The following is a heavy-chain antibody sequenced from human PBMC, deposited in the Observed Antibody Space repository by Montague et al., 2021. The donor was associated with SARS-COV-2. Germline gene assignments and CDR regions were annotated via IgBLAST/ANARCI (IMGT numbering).Heavy chain of an antibody. V-gene: IGHV4-59*01. CDR2: IYYSGST. Sequence: SETLSLTRTVSGGSISPYYWNWIRQSPGKGLEWIGDIYYSGSTTYNPSLESRVTISVDTSKNQFSLRLSSVTAADTAVYYCARGIWYANWGQGILVTVSS. D-gene: IGHD6-13*01. CDR1: GGSISPYY. J-gene: IGHJ4*02. CDR3: ARGIWYAN.